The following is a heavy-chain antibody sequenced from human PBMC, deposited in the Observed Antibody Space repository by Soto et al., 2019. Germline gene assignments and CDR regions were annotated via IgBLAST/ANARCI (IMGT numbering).Heavy chain of an antibody. D-gene: IGHD3-10*01. CDR2: IYHSGST. Sequence: QVQLQESGPGLVKPSGTLSLTCAVSSGSISSSNWWSWVRQPPGKGLEWIGEIYHSGSTNYNPSLKSRVTISVDKSKNQFSLKLSSVTAADTAVYYCARSRSRILWFWELSRAFDIWGQGTMVTVSS. J-gene: IGHJ3*02. V-gene: IGHV4-4*02. CDR1: SGSISSSNW. CDR3: ARSRSRILWFWELSRAFDI.